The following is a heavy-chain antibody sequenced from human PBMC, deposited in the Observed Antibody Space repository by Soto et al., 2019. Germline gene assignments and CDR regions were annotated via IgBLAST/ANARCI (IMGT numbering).Heavy chain of an antibody. V-gene: IGHV2-5*02. CDR3: AHRVLRTVFGLVTTTAIYFDF. CDR1: GFSLTTSGVG. Sequence: QITLNESGPPVVRPTETLTLTCRFSGFSLTTSGVGVGWIRQSPGKAPEWLALIYWDDDKRYSASLKSRLNITKDTSKNQVVLTVSDLDPTDTATYYCAHRVLRTVFGLVTTTAIYFDFWGQGTPVAVSS. D-gene: IGHD3-3*01. J-gene: IGHJ4*02. CDR2: IYWDDDK.